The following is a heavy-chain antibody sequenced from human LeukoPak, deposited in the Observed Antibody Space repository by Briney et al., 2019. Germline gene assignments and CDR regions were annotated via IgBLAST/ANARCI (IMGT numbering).Heavy chain of an antibody. V-gene: IGHV4-39*01. CDR1: GGSISSSSYY. CDR2: IYYSGST. D-gene: IGHD3-3*01. J-gene: IGHJ5*02. CDR3: AGRTYYDFWIDP. Sequence: SETLSLTYTVSGGSISSSSYYWGWIRQPPGKGLEWIGSIYYSGSTYYNPSLKSRVTISVDTSKNQFSLKLSSVTAADTAVYYCAGRTYYDFWIDPWGQGTLVTVSS.